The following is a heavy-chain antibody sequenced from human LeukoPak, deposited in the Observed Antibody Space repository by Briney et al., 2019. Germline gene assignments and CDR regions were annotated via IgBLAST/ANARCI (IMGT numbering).Heavy chain of an antibody. CDR1: GFTLSSYG. CDR3: AKDGYGDYHYPDY. CDR2: ISYDGSNK. V-gene: IGHV3-30*18. Sequence: GRSLRLSCAASGFTLSSYGMHWVRQAPGKGLEWVAVISYDGSNKYYADSVKGRFTISRDNSKNTLYLQMNSLRAEDTAVYYCAKDGYGDYHYPDYWGQGTLVTVSS. J-gene: IGHJ4*02. D-gene: IGHD5-12*01.